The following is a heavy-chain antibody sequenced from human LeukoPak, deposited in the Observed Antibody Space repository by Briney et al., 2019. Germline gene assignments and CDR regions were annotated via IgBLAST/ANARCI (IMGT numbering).Heavy chain of an antibody. CDR3: AGPSSSGVGY. D-gene: IGHD3-10*01. J-gene: IGHJ4*02. Sequence: GGSLRLSCAASGLTFSKYAMSWVRQAPGKGLEWVSAISGSGGSTYYADSVQGRFTISRDNSKNTLYLQMNSLRAEDTAVYYCAGPSSSGVGYWGQGTLVTVSS. V-gene: IGHV3-23*01. CDR1: GLTFSKYA. CDR2: ISGSGGST.